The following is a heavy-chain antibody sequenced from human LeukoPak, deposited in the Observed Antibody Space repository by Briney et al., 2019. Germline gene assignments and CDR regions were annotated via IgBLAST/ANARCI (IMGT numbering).Heavy chain of an antibody. D-gene: IGHD6-13*01. V-gene: IGHV1-3*01. CDR2: INAGNGNT. CDR3: ARGGSSSWYYFDY. CDR1: GYTFTSYA. Sequence: ASVKVSCKASGYTFTSYAMHWVRQAPGQRLEWMGWINAGNGNTKYSQKFQGRVTITRDTSASTAYMELSSLRSEDTAVYYCARGGSSSWYYFDYWGQGTLVTVSS. J-gene: IGHJ4*02.